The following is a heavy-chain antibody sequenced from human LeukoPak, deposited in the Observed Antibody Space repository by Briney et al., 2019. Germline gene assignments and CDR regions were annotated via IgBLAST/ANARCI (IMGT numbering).Heavy chain of an antibody. V-gene: IGHV3-48*01. CDR1: GFTFSSYS. CDR2: ISSSSSTI. CDR3: ASSYSSSSYYYYMDV. J-gene: IGHJ6*03. Sequence: GGSLRLSCAASGFTFSSYSMNWVRQAPGKGLEWVSYISSSSSTIYYADSVKGRFTISRDNAKNTLYLQMNSLRAEDTAVYYCASSYSSSSYYYYMDVWGKGTTVTVSS. D-gene: IGHD6-6*01.